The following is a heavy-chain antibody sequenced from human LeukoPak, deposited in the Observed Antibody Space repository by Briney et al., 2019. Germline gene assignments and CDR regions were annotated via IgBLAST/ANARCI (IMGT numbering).Heavy chain of an antibody. CDR2: ISFDGTNK. V-gene: IGHV3-30*03. CDR3: ARDVPKGKFDY. J-gene: IGHJ4*02. Sequence: GGSLRLSCAASGFTFSSYSMNWVRQAPGKGLEWVATISFDGTNKHYADSVKGRFTISRDNSKDTLSLEMNNLRPEDTAVYYCARDVPKGKFDYWGQGTLVTVSS. D-gene: IGHD2-2*01. CDR1: GFTFSSYS.